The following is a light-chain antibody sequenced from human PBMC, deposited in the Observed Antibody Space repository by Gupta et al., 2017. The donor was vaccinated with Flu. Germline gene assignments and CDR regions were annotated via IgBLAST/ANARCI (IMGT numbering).Light chain of an antibody. V-gene: IGKV3-11*01. CDR3: QQRRSLPPELT. Sequence: EIILPQSPATLSLCPVERATLACRASQSVSSYLAWYQQKPGQAPRLLIYDVSVRATGTPARFSGSGSGTDFTLTISSLEPEDFAVYDCQQRRSLPPELTFGGGTKVEI. J-gene: IGKJ4*01. CDR2: DVS. CDR1: QSVSSY.